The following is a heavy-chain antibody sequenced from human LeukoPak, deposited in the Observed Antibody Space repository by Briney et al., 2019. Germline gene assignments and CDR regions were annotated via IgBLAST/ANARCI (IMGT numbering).Heavy chain of an antibody. CDR2: IIPILGIA. D-gene: IGHD6-6*01. V-gene: IGHV1-69*04. CDR1: GGTFSSYA. J-gene: IGHJ4*02. CDR3: ASTYYSSSLEFDY. Sequence: SVNLSCKASGGTFSSYAISWVRQAPGQGLEWMGRIIPILGIANYAQKFQGRVTITADKSTSTAYMELSSLRSEDTAVYYCASTYYSSSLEFDYWGQGTLVTVSS.